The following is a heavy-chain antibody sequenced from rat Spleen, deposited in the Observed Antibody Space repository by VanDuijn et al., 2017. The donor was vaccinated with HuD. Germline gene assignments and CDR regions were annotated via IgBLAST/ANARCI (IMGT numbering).Heavy chain of an antibody. V-gene: IGHV3-3*01. D-gene: IGHD1-4*01. CDR3: ARSYGITPSDY. Sequence: EVQLQESGPGLVKPSQSLSLTCSVTGYSITSSYRWNWIRKFPGNKLEWMGYINNAGTTNYNPSLKSRISITRDTSKNQFFLQVNSVTTEDTATYYCARSYGITPSDYWGQGVMVTVSS. J-gene: IGHJ2*01. CDR2: INNAGTT. CDR1: GYSITSSYR.